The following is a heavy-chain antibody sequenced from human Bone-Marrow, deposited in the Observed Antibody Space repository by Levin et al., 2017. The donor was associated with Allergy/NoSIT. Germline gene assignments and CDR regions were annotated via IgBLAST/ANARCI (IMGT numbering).Heavy chain of an antibody. J-gene: IGHJ2*01. D-gene: IGHD1-1*01. CDR2: MYYRSGT. CDR3: VTLPNWRYFDL. V-gene: IGHV4-39*01. CDR1: GGSISTSNNY. Sequence: SETLSLTCIVSGGSISTSNNYWGWIRQPPGEDLEWIGSMYYRSGTYYNPSLESRVTISIDTSKNQFSLKLNSVTAADTAVYYCVTLPNWRYFDLWGRGTLVTVSS.